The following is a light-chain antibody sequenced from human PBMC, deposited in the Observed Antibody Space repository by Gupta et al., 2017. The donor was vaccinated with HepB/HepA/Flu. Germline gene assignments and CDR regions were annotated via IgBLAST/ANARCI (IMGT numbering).Light chain of an antibody. CDR1: QDIGDD. CDR3: LQYYTSPIT. J-gene: IGKJ4*01. V-gene: IGKV1-6*02. Sequence: IHMTRSPSSLSASVGDRVSISCRASQDIGDDLAWYQQAPGKTPKPLIYGASTVKGAVPSRFSGGGYGTEFTLTITGLLPEDFTNYSCLQYYTSPITFGWGTNLEIK. CDR2: GAS.